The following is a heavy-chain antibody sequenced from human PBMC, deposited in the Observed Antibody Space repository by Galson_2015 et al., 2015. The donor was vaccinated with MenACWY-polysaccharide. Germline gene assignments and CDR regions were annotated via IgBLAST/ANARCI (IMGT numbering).Heavy chain of an antibody. J-gene: IGHJ6*02. CDR3: ARVVGGGLDV. Sequence: IKHDGSEKDYVDSVKGRFAISRDNAKNSLYLQMNSLRAEDTAVYYCARVVGGGLDVWGHGTTVTVSS. V-gene: IGHV3-7*01. D-gene: IGHD2-15*01. CDR2: IKHDGSEK.